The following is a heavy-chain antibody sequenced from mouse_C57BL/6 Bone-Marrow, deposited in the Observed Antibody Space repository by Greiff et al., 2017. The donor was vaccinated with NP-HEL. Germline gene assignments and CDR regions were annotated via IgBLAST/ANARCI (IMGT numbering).Heavy chain of an antibody. V-gene: IGHV14-4*01. CDR1: GFNIKDDY. D-gene: IGHD1-1*01. J-gene: IGHJ2*01. CDR3: TTLIYYYGSRGY. CDR2: IDPENGDT. Sequence: EVKLMESGAELVRPGASVKLSCTASGFNIKDDYMHWVKQRPEQGLEWIGWIDPENGDTEYASKFQGKATITADTSSNTAYLQLSSLTSEDTAVYYCTTLIYYYGSRGYWGQGTTLTVSS.